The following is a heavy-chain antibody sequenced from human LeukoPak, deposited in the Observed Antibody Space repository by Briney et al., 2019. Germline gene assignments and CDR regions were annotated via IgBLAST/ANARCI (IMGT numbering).Heavy chain of an antibody. CDR1: GYSFTSYW. J-gene: IGHJ4*02. Sequence: GESLKISCKGSGYSFTSYWIGWVRQMSGKGLEWMAIIHPNDASTIYSPSSQGQVTISADKSISTAYLQWSTLKASDTAIYYCARHNNWGFDYWDRGTLLTVSS. CDR3: ARHNNWGFDY. CDR2: IHPNDAST. V-gene: IGHV5-51*01. D-gene: IGHD7-27*01.